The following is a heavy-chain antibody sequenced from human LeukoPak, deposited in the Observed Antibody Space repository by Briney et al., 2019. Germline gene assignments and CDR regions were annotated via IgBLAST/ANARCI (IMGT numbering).Heavy chain of an antibody. CDR3: AKRGSAANVPES. J-gene: IGHJ5*02. Sequence: GGSLRLSCAASGFTFSSYSMNWVRQAPGKGLEWVSYISSSSSTIYYADSVKGRFTISRDNSKNTLYLQMDSLRVEDTAVYYCAKRGSAANVPESWGQGTPVTISS. CDR1: GFTFSSYS. CDR2: ISSSSSTI. V-gene: IGHV3-48*01. D-gene: IGHD6-13*01.